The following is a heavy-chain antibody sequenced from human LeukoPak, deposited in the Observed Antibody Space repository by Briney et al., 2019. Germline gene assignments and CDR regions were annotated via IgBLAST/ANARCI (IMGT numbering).Heavy chain of an antibody. D-gene: IGHD6-6*01. Sequence: ASVKVSCKASGYTFTSYYMHWVRQAPGQGLEWMGIINPSGGSTSYAQKFQGRVTMTRDMSTSTVYMELSSLRSEDTAVYYCARDPNKLGAARLVSDWGQGTLVTVSS. J-gene: IGHJ4*02. CDR3: ARDPNKLGAARLVSD. CDR1: GYTFTSYY. CDR2: INPSGGST. V-gene: IGHV1-46*01.